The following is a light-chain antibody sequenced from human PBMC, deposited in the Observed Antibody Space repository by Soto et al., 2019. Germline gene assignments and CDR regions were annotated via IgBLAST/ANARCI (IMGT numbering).Light chain of an antibody. Sequence: QSVLTQPPSASGSPGQSVTISCTGTSSDVGGYNFVSWYQQHPGKAPKPMIYDVTARPSGVPDRFSGSKSGNTASLTVSGLQGEDDADYYCTSYAGSNIPVLFGGGTKLTVL. J-gene: IGLJ2*01. CDR1: SSDVGGYNF. V-gene: IGLV2-8*01. CDR2: DVT. CDR3: TSYAGSNIPVL.